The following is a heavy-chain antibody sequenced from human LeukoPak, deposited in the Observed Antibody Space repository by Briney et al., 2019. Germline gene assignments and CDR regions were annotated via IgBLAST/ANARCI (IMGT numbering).Heavy chain of an antibody. J-gene: IGHJ4*02. CDR1: GFTFSSYE. CDR3: ARDGYYDSSGPHDY. D-gene: IGHD3-22*01. V-gene: IGHV3-48*03. Sequence: PGGSLRLSCAASGFTFSSYEMNWVRQAPGKGLEWVPYISSSGSTIYYADSVKGRFTISRDNAKNSLYLQMNSLRAEDTAVYYCARDGYYDSSGPHDYWGQGTLVTVSS. CDR2: ISSSGSTI.